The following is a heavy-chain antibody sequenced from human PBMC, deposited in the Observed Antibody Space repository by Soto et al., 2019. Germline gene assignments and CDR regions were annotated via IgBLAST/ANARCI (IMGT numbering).Heavy chain of an antibody. CDR3: TRLESSRWDDAFDI. D-gene: IGHD6-6*01. V-gene: IGHV3-73*01. J-gene: IGHJ3*02. CDR2: IRSSADSYAT. Sequence: EVQLVESGGGLVQPGGSLKLSCAASGFTFSGSAMHWVRQASGKGLEWVGRIRSSADSYATIYTASVKGRFTISRDDSKNTAYLQMNSLKAEDTAVYYCTRLESSRWDDAFDIWGQGTMVTVSS. CDR1: GFTFSGSA.